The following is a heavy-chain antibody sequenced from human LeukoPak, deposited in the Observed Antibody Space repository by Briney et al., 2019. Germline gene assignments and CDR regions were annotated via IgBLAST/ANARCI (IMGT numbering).Heavy chain of an antibody. CDR3: AKDSEVVPAIRAHDNRLDS. V-gene: IGHV3-23*02. J-gene: IGHJ5*01. CDR1: VFTLSDYA. Sequence: GGSLRLSCAASVFTLSDYAMHCVRQPPGEGREWVSGIIIIGTITHYGDSVKGRVTISTDNSNNVLYLEMNRLRVEDTAVYFCAKDSEVVPAIRAHDNRLDSWGQGTLVIVSS. D-gene: IGHD2-2*01. CDR2: IIIIGTIT.